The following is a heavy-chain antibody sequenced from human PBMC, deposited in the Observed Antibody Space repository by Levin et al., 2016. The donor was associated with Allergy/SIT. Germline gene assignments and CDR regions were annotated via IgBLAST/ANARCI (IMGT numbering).Heavy chain of an antibody. Sequence: VRQMPGKGLEWVSVIYSGGSTYYADSVKGRFTISRDNSKNTLYLQMNSLRAEDTAVYYCAREGGLRLGELSSYHYYYYYGMDVWGQGTTVTVSS. CDR3: AREGGLRLGELSSYHYYYYYGMDV. D-gene: IGHD3-16*02. CDR2: IYSGGST. V-gene: IGHV3-53*05. J-gene: IGHJ6*02.